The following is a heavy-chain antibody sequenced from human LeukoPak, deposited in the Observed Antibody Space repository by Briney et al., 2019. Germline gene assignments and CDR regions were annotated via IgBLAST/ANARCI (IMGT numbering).Heavy chain of an antibody. J-gene: IGHJ3*01. CDR3: AKDNNGAAAGIIPGSFDL. V-gene: IGHV4-34*01. CDR1: GGSFSGYY. CDR2: INHSRST. Sequence: PSETLSLTCAVYGGSFSGYYWRWIRQPPGKGLEWIGDINHSRSTNYNPSLKNRVTISVDTSKNQFSLKLSSVTAADTAVYYCAKDNNGAAAGIIPGSFDLWGQGTMVTVSS. D-gene: IGHD6-13*01.